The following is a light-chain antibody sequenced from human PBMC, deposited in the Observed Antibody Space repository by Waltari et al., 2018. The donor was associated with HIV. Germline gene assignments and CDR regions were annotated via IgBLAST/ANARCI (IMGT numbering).Light chain of an antibody. Sequence: DIQMIQSPSFVSASVGDRVSITCRASQNIRTSLAWYQRGPGEAPSLLIYEASRLQGGVPSRFSGSGSGTSFILNIDKLQAEDFAMYYCQQANSFPHTFGGGT. J-gene: IGKJ4*01. V-gene: IGKV1-12*01. CDR3: QQANSFPHT. CDR1: QNIRTS. CDR2: EAS.